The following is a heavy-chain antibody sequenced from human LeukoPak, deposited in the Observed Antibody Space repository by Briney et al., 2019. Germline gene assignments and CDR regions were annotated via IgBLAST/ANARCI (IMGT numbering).Heavy chain of an antibody. V-gene: IGHV4-39*01. J-gene: IGHJ4*02. D-gene: IGHD6-19*01. CDR3: ARHDYSTGWLYCFDY. Sequence: SETLSLTCTVSGGSISSSNYYWGWIRQPPGKGLEWIGSIYYSGSTYYNPSLKSRVTISVDTSKNQFSLKLSSVTAADTALYYCARHDYSTGWLYCFDYWGQGTLVTVSS. CDR1: GGSISSSNYY. CDR2: IYYSGST.